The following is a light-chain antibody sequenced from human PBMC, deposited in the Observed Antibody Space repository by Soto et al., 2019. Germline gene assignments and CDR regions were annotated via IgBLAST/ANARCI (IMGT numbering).Light chain of an antibody. CDR1: QVISSF. J-gene: IGKJ2*01. Sequence: DIQMTQSPSSLSASVGDRVTITCRASQVISSFLNWYHQRPGKAPKLLIYYTSTLQSGVPSRFSGSRSGTDFTLTISSLQPEDFATYYCQQSYSIPPTFGQGTKVEI. CDR2: YTS. V-gene: IGKV1-39*01. CDR3: QQSYSIPPT.